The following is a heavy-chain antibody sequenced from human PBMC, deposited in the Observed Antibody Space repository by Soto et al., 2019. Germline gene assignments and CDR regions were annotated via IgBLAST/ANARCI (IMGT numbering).Heavy chain of an antibody. J-gene: IGHJ6*02. CDR2: ISSRGSSI. CDR1: GFTFRSYW. D-gene: IGHD3-3*01. V-gene: IGHV3-21*04. CDR3: ARGYYDFWSGYYISPYGMDV. Sequence: GGSLRLSCAASGFTFRSYWMHWVRQAPGEGLVWVSYISSRGSSIYYADSVKGRFTISRDNAKNSLYLQMNGLRAEDTAVYYCARGYYDFWSGYYISPYGMDVWGQGTTVTVSS.